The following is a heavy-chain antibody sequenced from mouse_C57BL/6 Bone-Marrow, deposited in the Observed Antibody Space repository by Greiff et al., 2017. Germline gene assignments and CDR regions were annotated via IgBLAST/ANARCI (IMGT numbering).Heavy chain of an antibody. J-gene: IGHJ2*01. D-gene: IGHD2-4*01. CDR3: ASSDYDESCCDY. V-gene: IGHV1-47*01. CDR2: FHPYNDGT. CDR1: GYTFTTYP. Sequence: VQLQQSGAELVKPGASVKVSCKASGYTFTTYPIEWVKQNHGKSLEWIGNFHPYNDGTKYNEKFKGKATLTVEKSSSTVYLELSRLTSDDSAVYYCASSDYDESCCDYWGQGTTLTVSA.